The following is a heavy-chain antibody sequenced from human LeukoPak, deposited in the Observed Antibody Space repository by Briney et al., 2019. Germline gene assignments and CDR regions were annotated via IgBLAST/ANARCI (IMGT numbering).Heavy chain of an antibody. CDR3: AKLDYSTNY. J-gene: IGHJ4*02. CDR2: ISYDGSNK. D-gene: IGHD4-11*01. V-gene: IGHV3-30-3*01. Sequence: TGGSLRLSCAASGFTFGSYAMHWVRQAPGKGLEWVAVISYDGSNKYYADSVKGRFTISRDNSKNTLYLQMNSLRAEDTAVYYCAKLDYSTNYWGQGTLVTVSS. CDR1: GFTFGSYA.